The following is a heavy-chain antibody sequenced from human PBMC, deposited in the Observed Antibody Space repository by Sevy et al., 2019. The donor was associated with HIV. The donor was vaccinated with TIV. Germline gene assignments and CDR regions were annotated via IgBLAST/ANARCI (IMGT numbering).Heavy chain of an antibody. Sequence: GGSLRLSCAASGFAFSTHAMHWVRQAPGKGLEWVAVISYEGTETLYAASVEGRFTISIDSSKNMLSLQINSLRPEDTAVYYCARDGGNSLKWYPLYWGHGTLVTVSS. D-gene: IGHD2-2*01. V-gene: IGHV3-30-3*01. J-gene: IGHJ4*01. CDR2: ISYEGTET. CDR3: ARDGGNSLKWYPLY. CDR1: GFAFSTHA.